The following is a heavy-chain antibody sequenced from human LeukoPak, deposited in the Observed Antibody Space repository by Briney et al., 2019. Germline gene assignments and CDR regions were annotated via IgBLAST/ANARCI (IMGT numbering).Heavy chain of an antibody. J-gene: IGHJ4*02. CDR2: INPNSGGT. V-gene: IGHV1-2*02. Sequence: ASVKVSCKASGYTFTGYYMHWVRQAPGQGLEWMGWINPNSGGTNYAQKFQGRVTMTRDTSISTAYMELSRLRSDDTAVYYCAKLAAAGIVSDYWGQGTLVTVSS. D-gene: IGHD6-13*01. CDR1: GYTFTGYY. CDR3: AKLAAAGIVSDY.